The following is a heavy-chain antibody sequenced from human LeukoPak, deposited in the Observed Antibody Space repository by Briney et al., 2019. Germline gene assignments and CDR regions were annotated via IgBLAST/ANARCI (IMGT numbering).Heavy chain of an antibody. V-gene: IGHV4-59*01. CDR2: IYYSGST. CDR1: GGSISSYY. D-gene: IGHD3-22*01. J-gene: IGHJ3*02. Sequence: PSETLSLTCTVSGGSISSYYWSWIRQPPGKGLEWIGYIYYSGSTNYNPSLESRVTISVDTSKNQFSLKLSSVTAADTAVYYCARNDHDSSGRVGHDAFDIWGQGTMVTVSS. CDR3: ARNDHDSSGRVGHDAFDI.